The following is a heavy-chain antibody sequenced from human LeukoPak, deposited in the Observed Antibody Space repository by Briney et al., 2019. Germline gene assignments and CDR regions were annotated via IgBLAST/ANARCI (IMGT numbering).Heavy chain of an antibody. D-gene: IGHD2-8*02. CDR2: VGGGGAT. CDR1: GFTFSSYA. Sequence: GGSLRLSCAASGFTFSSYAMSWVRQAPGEGLGWVSTVGGGGATNYADSVKGRFTISRDNSMNTLSLQMNVLRAEDTAVYYCARDPGGTFDYWGQGALVTVSS. J-gene: IGHJ4*02. V-gene: IGHV3-23*01. CDR3: ARDPGGTFDY.